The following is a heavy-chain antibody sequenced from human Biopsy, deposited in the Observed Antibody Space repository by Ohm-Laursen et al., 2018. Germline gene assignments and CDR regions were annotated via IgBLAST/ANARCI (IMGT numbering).Heavy chain of an antibody. J-gene: IGHJ2*01. CDR3: ARDRGYYSDRTVPEYFNL. D-gene: IGHD3-22*01. CDR1: GDSISSNY. Sequence: SDTLSLTCTVSGDSISSNYWSWIRQPPGKGLEWIGYVFYTGSTDYNPSLQSRVTISVDTSKNHFSLRLRSVTPADTAIYYCARDRGYYSDRTVPEYFNLWGRGTLVTVSS. V-gene: IGHV4-59*01. CDR2: VFYTGST.